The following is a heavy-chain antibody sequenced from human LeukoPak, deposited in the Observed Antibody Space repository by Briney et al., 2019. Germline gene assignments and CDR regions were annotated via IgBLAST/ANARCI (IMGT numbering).Heavy chain of an antibody. CDR3: AELGITMIGGV. CDR1: GFTPSSYW. Sequence: GGSLRLSRAASGFTPSSYWMHWVRQAPRKGQLWVSRINIAGSSPTYAAPVKGRFTISRENAKNSLSLQMNRRTPRAPAVYYWAELGITMIGGVWGKGTTVTISS. CDR2: INIAGSSP. V-gene: IGHV3-74*01. J-gene: IGHJ6*04. D-gene: IGHD3-10*02.